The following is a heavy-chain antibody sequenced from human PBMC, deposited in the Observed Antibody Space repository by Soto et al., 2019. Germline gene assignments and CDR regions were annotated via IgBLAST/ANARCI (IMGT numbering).Heavy chain of an antibody. Sequence: EVQLVESGGGLIQPGGSLRLSCAASGFTVSSNYMSWVRQAPGKGLEWVSVIYSGGSTYYADSVKGRFTISRDNSKNTRYLQMKSLRAEDTAVYYCATPKGYSTGYYYGMDVWGQGTTVTVSS. CDR1: GFTVSSNY. D-gene: IGHD6-19*01. CDR2: IYSGGST. V-gene: IGHV3-53*01. CDR3: ATPKGYSTGYYYGMDV. J-gene: IGHJ6*02.